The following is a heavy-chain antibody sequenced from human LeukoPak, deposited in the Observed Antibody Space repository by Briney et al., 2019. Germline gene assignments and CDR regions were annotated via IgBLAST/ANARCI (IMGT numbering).Heavy chain of an antibody. CDR1: GYTFTSYD. Sequence: ASVKVSCKASGYTFTSYDINWVRQATGQGLEWMGWMNPNSGKTDYAQKFQGRVTMTRDTSMSTVYMELSSLRSEDTAVYYCARIVGPGRVHDAFDIWGQGTMVTVSS. D-gene: IGHD1-26*01. V-gene: IGHV1-8*01. J-gene: IGHJ3*02. CDR3: ARIVGPGRVHDAFDI. CDR2: MNPNSGKT.